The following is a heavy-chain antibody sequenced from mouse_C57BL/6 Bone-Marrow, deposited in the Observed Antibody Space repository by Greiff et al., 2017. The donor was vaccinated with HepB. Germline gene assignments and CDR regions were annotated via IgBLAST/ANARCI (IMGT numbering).Heavy chain of an antibody. CDR3: ARPPDYCGSWACFDY. V-gene: IGHV1-64*01. CDR1: GYTFTSYW. CDR2: IHPNSGST. J-gene: IGHJ3*01. D-gene: IGHD1-1*01. Sequence: VQLQQPGAGLVKPGASVKLSCKASGYTFTSYWMHWVKQRPGQGLEWIGMIHPNSGSTNYNEKFKSKATLTVDKASSTAYMQLSSLTSEDTAVYYCARPPDYCGSWACFDYWGQGTLVTVSA.